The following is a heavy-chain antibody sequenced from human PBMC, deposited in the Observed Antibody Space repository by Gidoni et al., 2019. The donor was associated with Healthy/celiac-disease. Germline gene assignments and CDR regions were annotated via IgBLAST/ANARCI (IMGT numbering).Heavy chain of an antibody. CDR2: IYYSGST. CDR3: ARVPMQYCSGGSCANLFDY. J-gene: IGHJ4*02. D-gene: IGHD2-15*01. CDR1: GGSISSGAYY. Sequence: QVQLQESGPGLVKPSQTLSLTCTVSGGSISSGAYYWSWIRQPPGKGLEWIGYIYYSGSTYYNPSLKSRVTISVDTSKNQFSLKLSSVTAADTAVYYCARVPMQYCSGGSCANLFDYWGQGTLVTVSS. V-gene: IGHV4-30-4*01.